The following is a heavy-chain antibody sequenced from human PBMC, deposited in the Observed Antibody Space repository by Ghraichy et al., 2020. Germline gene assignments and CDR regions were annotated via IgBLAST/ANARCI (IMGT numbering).Heavy chain of an antibody. CDR3: ARGGFFDWLPENWFDP. D-gene: IGHD3-9*01. CDR1: GGSISSGGYY. J-gene: IGHJ5*02. Sequence: SETLSLTCTVSGGSISSGGYYWSWIRQHPRKGLEWIGYIYYSGSTYYNPSLKSRVTISVDTSKNQFSLKLSSVTAADTAVYYCARGGFFDWLPENWFDPWGQGTLVTVSS. CDR2: IYYSGST. V-gene: IGHV4-31*03.